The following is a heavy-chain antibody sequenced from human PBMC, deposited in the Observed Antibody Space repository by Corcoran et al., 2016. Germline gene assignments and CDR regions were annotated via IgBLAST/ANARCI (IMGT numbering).Heavy chain of an antibody. J-gene: IGHJ3*02. D-gene: IGHD6-6*01. CDR2: ISSSSSYI. Sequence: EVQLVESGGGLVKPGGSLRLSCAASGFTFSSYSMNWVRQAPGKGLEWVSSISSSSSYIYYADSVKGRFTISRANAKNSLYLQMNSLRAEEAAGYDCARDQEAARRGGFGHDAFDIWGQGTMVTVSS. CDR3: ARDQEAARRGGFGHDAFDI. CDR1: GFTFSSYS. V-gene: IGHV3-21*01.